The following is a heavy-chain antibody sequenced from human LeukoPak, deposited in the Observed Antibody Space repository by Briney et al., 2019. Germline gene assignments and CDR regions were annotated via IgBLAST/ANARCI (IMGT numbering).Heavy chain of an antibody. CDR2: IYYSGST. Sequence: PSETLSLTCTVSGGSISSYYWSWIRQPPGKGLERIGYIYYSGSTNYNPSLKSRVTISVDTSKNQFSLKLSSVTAADTAVYYCARVKYYDFWSGYYYYYYGMDVWGQGTTVTVSS. V-gene: IGHV4-59*01. J-gene: IGHJ6*02. CDR1: GGSISSYY. CDR3: ARVKYYDFWSGYYYYYYGMDV. D-gene: IGHD3-3*01.